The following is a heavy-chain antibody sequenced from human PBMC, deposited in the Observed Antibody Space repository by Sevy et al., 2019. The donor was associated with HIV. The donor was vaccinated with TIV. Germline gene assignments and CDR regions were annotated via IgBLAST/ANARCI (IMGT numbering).Heavy chain of an antibody. CDR1: GFTFSSYG. CDR3: AKDPCSGGSCYLDY. D-gene: IGHD2-15*01. Sequence: GGSLRLSCAASGFTFSSYGMHWVRQAPGKGLEWVAVISYDGSNKYYADSVKGRFIISRDNSKNTLYLQMNSLRAEDTAVYYCAKDPCSGGSCYLDYWGQGTLVTVSS. V-gene: IGHV3-30*18. CDR2: ISYDGSNK. J-gene: IGHJ4*02.